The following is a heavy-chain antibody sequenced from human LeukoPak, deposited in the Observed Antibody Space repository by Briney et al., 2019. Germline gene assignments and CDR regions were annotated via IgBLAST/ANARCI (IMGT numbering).Heavy chain of an antibody. CDR3: ARVKAASIAARPYYFDY. J-gene: IGHJ4*02. CDR1: GYTFTSYY. Sequence: ASVKVSCKASGYTFTSYYMHWVRQAPGQGLEWMGIINPSGGSTSYAQKFQGRVTMTRDMSTSTVYMELSSLRSEDTAVYYCARVKAASIAARPYYFDYWGQGTLVTVSS. CDR2: INPSGGST. D-gene: IGHD6-6*01. V-gene: IGHV1-46*01.